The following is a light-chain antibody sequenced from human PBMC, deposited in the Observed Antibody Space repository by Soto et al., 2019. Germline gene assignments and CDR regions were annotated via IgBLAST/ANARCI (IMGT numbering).Light chain of an antibody. V-gene: IGKV3-15*01. J-gene: IGKJ1*01. CDR1: QSVSTN. CDR2: GAS. CDR3: QQYNNWPTWT. Sequence: IVMTQSPATLSVSPGERATLSCRASQSVSTNLAWYQQKPGQAPRLLIYGASTRATGIPARFSGSGSGTKFTLTISSLQSEDFAIYYCQQYNNWPTWTFGRGTKVEIK.